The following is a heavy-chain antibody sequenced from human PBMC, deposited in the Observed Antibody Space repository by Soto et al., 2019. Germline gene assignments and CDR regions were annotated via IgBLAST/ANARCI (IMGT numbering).Heavy chain of an antibody. CDR2: ILYDGSKE. J-gene: IGHJ4*02. D-gene: IGHD2-21*01. CDR1: VCSFNTYV. Sequence: GGSVRLSCTYSVCSFNTYVMDCVRQSPGKGLEWVARILYDGSKEYYADPVKGRFTISRDNSKNTLYLQMDRLRVEDTAVYFCAKGLALMADHGGQGT. V-gene: IGHV3-30*18. CDR3: AKGLALMADH.